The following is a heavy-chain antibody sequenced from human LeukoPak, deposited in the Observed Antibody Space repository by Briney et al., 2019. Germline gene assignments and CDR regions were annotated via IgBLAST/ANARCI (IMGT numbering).Heavy chain of an antibody. CDR2: IYPGDSDT. Sequence: GEALQISCKGSGCSFTSYWIGWVRQMPGKGLEWMGIIYPGDSDTRYSPSFQGQVTISADKSISTAYLQWSSLKASDTAMYYCARHYSSGNNWFDPWGQGTLVTVSS. CDR3: ARHYSSGNNWFDP. J-gene: IGHJ5*02. CDR1: GCSFTSYW. V-gene: IGHV5-51*01. D-gene: IGHD3-22*01.